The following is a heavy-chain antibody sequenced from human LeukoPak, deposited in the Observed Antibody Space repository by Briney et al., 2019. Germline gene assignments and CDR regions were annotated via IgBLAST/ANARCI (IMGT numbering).Heavy chain of an antibody. V-gene: IGHV3-20*04. CDR3: ARSSGWWSLDY. D-gene: IGHD6-19*01. J-gene: IGHJ4*02. Sequence: GGSLRLSCATSGFTFVDYGLSWVRRAPGKGLEWLCAINYNGAITDYADSVKGRFTISRDNAKNTLFLQMNSLRAEDTAVYYCARSSGWWSLDYWGQGTLVTVSS. CDR1: GFTFVDYG. CDR2: INYNGAIT.